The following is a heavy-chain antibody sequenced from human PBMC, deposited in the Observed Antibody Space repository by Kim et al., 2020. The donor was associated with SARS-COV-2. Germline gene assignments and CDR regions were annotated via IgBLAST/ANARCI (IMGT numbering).Heavy chain of an antibody. Sequence: GGSLRLSCAASGFTFSSNAMSWVRQAPGKGLEWVSTISGSDDSTYYADSVKGRFTISRDRSKNTVYLEMNSLRAEDTAVYYCVRGGWGYPLDYWGQGTLVTVSS. CDR1: GFTFSSNA. D-gene: IGHD7-27*01. V-gene: IGHV3-23*01. CDR3: VRGGWGYPLDY. CDR2: ISGSDDST. J-gene: IGHJ4*02.